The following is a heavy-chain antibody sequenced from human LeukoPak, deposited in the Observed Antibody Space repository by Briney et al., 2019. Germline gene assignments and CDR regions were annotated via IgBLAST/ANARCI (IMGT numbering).Heavy chain of an antibody. D-gene: IGHD3-22*01. Sequence: SVKVSCKASGGTFSSYAISWVRQAPGQGLEWMGGIIPIFGTANYAQKFQGRVTITADESTSTAYMELSSLRSEDTAVYYCASQRPIYYDSKNGFDYWGQGTLVTVSS. CDR1: GGTFSSYA. J-gene: IGHJ4*02. CDR2: IIPIFGTA. CDR3: ASQRPIYYDSKNGFDY. V-gene: IGHV1-69*13.